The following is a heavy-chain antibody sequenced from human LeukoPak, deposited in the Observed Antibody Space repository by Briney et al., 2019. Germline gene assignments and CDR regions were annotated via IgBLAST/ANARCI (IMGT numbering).Heavy chain of an antibody. J-gene: IGHJ4*02. CDR3: ARVSLPLWFDY. CDR1: GFTFSHYG. CDR2: IRYDGSNN. V-gene: IGHV3-30*02. Sequence: HSGGSLRLSCAASGFTFSHYGMHWVRQAPGKGLDWVAFIRYDGSNNYYADSVKGRFTISRDNAKNSLYLQMNSLRAEDTAVYYCARVSLPLWFDYWGQGTLVTVSS. D-gene: IGHD2-21*01.